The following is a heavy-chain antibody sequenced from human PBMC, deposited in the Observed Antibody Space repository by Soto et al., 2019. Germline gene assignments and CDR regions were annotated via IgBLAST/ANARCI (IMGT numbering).Heavy chain of an antibody. V-gene: IGHV4-31*03. CDR2: IYYSGNT. CDR3: ASTDYVAYYMDV. D-gene: IGHD3-10*02. Sequence: SETLSLTCSVSGGSISSGYYWTWIRQHPGKGLEWIGYIYYSGNTYYNPSLKSRVTISVDTSKNQFSLKMSSVTAADTAVYYCASTDYVAYYMDVWGQGTTVTVSS. J-gene: IGHJ6*03. CDR1: GGSISSGYY.